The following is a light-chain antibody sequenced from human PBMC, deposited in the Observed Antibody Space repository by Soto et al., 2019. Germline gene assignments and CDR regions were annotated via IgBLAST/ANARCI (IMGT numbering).Light chain of an antibody. J-gene: IGKJ1*01. Sequence: EIVMTQSPATLAVSPGDTATLSCRASQSLGDNLAWYQQKPGQAPRLLIFRASSRAKGVPARFSASGSGTEFTLTISGLQSEDFGVYYCQQYKNWPRTFGQGTKVDIK. CDR2: RAS. CDR3: QQYKNWPRT. CDR1: QSLGDN. V-gene: IGKV3-15*01.